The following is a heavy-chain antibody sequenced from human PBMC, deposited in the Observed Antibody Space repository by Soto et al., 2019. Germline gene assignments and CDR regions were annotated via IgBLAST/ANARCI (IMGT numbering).Heavy chain of an antibody. J-gene: IGHJ4*02. CDR1: GYTFTSYY. CDR3: AGDIGGWPSQSSGWNY. CDR2: INPSGGST. Sequence: QVQLVQSGAEVKKPGASVKVSCKASGYTFTSYYMHWVRQAPGQGLEWMGIINPSGGSTSYAQKFQGRVTMTRDTSTSTVYMELSSLRSEDTAVYYCAGDIGGWPSQSSGWNYWGQGTLVTVAS. D-gene: IGHD6-19*01. V-gene: IGHV1-46*01.